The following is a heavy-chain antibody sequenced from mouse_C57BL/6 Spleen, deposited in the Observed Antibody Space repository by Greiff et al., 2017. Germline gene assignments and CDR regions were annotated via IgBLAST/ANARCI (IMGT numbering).Heavy chain of an antibody. CDR1: GFNIKDDY. Sequence: EVKLQVSGAELVRPGASVKLSCTASGFNIKDDYMHWVKQRPEQGLEWIGWIDPENGDTEYASKFQGKATITADTSSNTAYLQLSSLTSEDTAVYYCTTSTREYWGQGTTLTVSS. CDR3: TTSTREY. V-gene: IGHV14-4*01. J-gene: IGHJ2*01. CDR2: IDPENGDT.